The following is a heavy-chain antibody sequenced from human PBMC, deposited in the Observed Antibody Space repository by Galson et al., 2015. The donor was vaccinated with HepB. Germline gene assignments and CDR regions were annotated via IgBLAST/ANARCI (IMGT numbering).Heavy chain of an antibody. CDR3: ARGPYFGELTGILVLQH. Sequence: SVKVSCKASGGTFSSYTISWVRQAPGQGLEWMGRIIRLFGIANYAPRFQGRLKITADKSTDTAYMELSSLTSEDTAVYFCARGPYFGELTGILVLQHWGQGTLVTVSS. J-gene: IGHJ1*01. CDR2: IIRLFGIA. CDR1: GGTFSSYT. D-gene: IGHD3-10*01. V-gene: IGHV1-69*10.